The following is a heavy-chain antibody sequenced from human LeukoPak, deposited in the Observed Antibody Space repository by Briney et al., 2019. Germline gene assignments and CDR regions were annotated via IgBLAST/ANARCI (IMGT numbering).Heavy chain of an antibody. D-gene: IGHD1-14*01. V-gene: IGHV4-59*01. Sequence: SETLSLTCTVSGGSISSYYWSWIRQPPGKGLEWIGYIYYSGSTNYNPSLKSRVTISVDTSKNQFSLKLSSVTAADTAVYYCASSESPIVTRGLFDYWGQGTLVTVSS. CDR3: ASSESPIVTRGLFDY. CDR2: IYYSGST. CDR1: GGSISSYY. J-gene: IGHJ4*02.